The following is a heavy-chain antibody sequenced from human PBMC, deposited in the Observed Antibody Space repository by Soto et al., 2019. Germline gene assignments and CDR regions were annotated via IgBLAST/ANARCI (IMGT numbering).Heavy chain of an antibody. D-gene: IGHD1-26*01. CDR3: AKSPQWVAKGGMDV. CDR2: ISNDGIKK. V-gene: IGHV3-30*18. J-gene: IGHJ6*02. Sequence: GGSLRLSSAASGFSFGDYGVHWVRQAPGKGLEWVAVISNDGIKKNYGESAKGRFTISRDNSKNTLYLQMNSLRTEDTAVYYCAKSPQWVAKGGMDVWGQGTTVTVSS. CDR1: GFSFGDYG.